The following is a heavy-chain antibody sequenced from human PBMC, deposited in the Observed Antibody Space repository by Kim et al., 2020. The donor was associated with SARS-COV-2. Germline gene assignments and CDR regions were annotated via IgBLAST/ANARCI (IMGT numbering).Heavy chain of an antibody. V-gene: IGHV3-23*01. CDR3: AKVTIAVAPGTPLKYYFDY. CDR1: GFTFSSYA. D-gene: IGHD6-19*01. J-gene: IGHJ4*02. Sequence: GGSLRLSCAASGFTFSSYAMSWVRQAPGKGLEWVSAISGSGGSTYYADSVKGRFTISRDNSKNTLYLQMNSLRAEDTAVYYCAKVTIAVAPGTPLKYYFDYWGQGPLVTVSS. CDR2: ISGSGGST.